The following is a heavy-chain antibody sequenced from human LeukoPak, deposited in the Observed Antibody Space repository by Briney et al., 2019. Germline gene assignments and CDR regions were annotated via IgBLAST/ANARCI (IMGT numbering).Heavy chain of an antibody. CDR1: GGSFSGYY. Sequence: SETLSLTCAVYGGSFSGYYRSWIRQPPGKGLEWIGEINHSGSTNYNPSLKSRVTISVDTSKNQFSLKLSSVTAADTAVYYCAGSGYYYLWGQGTLVTVSS. D-gene: IGHD3-22*01. J-gene: IGHJ4*02. V-gene: IGHV4-34*01. CDR3: AGSGYYYL. CDR2: INHSGST.